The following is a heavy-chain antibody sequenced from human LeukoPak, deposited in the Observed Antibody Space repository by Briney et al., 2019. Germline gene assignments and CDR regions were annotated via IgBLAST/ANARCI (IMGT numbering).Heavy chain of an antibody. J-gene: IGHJ4*02. Sequence: SETLSLTCAVSGGSISISNYYWGWIRQPPGKGLEWIGSIYHSGSTYYNPSLKSRVTISVDTSKNQFSLKLSSVTAADTAVYYCARDRGGYQNDYWGQGTLVTVSS. CDR2: IYHSGST. V-gene: IGHV4-39*07. CDR1: GGSISISNYY. D-gene: IGHD5-18*01. CDR3: ARDRGGYQNDY.